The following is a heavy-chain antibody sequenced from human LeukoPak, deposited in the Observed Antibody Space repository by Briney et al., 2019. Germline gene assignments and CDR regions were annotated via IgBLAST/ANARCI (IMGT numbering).Heavy chain of an antibody. V-gene: IGHV3-15*01. CDR1: GFTFRKAW. Sequence: PGGSLRLSCAASGFTFRKAWMSGVPQTPGKGLEWVARIKTNAHGGTPDYATPVKGRFIISRDDSKNMLYLEMNSLKTDDTGVYYCTKEPHFDPWVQGTLVTVSS. CDR2: IKTNAHGGTP. J-gene: IGHJ5*02. CDR3: TKEPHFDP.